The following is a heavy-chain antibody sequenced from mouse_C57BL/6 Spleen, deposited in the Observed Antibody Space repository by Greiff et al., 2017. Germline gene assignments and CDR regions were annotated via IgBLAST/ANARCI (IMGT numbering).Heavy chain of an antibody. D-gene: IGHD2-1*01. CDR2: IYPGDGDT. V-gene: IGHV1-80*01. Sequence: VQLQQSGAELVKPGASVKISCKASGYAFSSYWLNWVKQRPGKGLEWIGQIYPGDGDTNYNGKFKGKATLTANKSSSTAYMQLSSLTSEDSAVYFCAVIYYGNYDYWGQGTTLTVSS. J-gene: IGHJ2*01. CDR3: AVIYYGNYDY. CDR1: GYAFSSYW.